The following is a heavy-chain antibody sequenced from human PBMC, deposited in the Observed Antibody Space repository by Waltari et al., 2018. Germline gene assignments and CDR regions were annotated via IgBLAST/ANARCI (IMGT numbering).Heavy chain of an antibody. CDR2: IYYSGST. CDR1: GGSISSGHYS. J-gene: IGHJ4*02. V-gene: IGHV4-30-4*08. D-gene: IGHD3-10*01. CDR3: ARSRHYYGLYYFDY. Sequence: QVQLQESGPGLVKPSQTLSLTCTVSGGSISSGHYSWSWLRQPPGKGLEWIGYIYYSGSTYYNPSLKSRVTISVDTSKNQFSLKLSSVTAADTAVYYCARSRHYYGLYYFDYWGQGTLVTVSS.